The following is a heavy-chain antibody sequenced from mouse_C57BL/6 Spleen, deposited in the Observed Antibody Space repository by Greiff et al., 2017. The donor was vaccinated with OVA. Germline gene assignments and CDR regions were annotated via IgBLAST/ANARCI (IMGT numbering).Heavy chain of an antibody. D-gene: IGHD1-1*01. V-gene: IGHV3-6*01. CDR1: GYSITSGYY. CDR2: ITYDGSN. Sequence: EVKLVESGPGLVKPSQSLSLTCSVTGYSITSGYYCYWIRQSPGNKLEWMGYITYDGSNNYNPSLKNRISITRDTSKNPFFLKLNSVTTEDTATYYCAPHYYGSSALAYWGQGTLVTVSA. J-gene: IGHJ3*01. CDR3: APHYYGSSALAY.